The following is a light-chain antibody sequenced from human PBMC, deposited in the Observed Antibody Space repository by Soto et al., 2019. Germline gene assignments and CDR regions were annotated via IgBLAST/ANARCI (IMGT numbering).Light chain of an antibody. CDR3: QQYNNWPRT. J-gene: IGKJ1*01. CDR1: QIVSSN. CDR2: GAS. V-gene: IGKV3-15*01. Sequence: EIVMTQSPATLSVSPGEKTTISCRASQIVSSNLAWYQQKPGQAPRLLIYGASTRATGIPARFSGSGSGTEFTFTFSSLQSEDFAVYYCQQYNNWPRTFGQGTKVDIK.